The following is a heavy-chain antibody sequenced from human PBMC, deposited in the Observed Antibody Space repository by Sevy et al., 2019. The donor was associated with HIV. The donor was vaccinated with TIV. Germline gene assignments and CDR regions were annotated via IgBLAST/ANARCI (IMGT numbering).Heavy chain of an antibody. J-gene: IGHJ4*02. CDR2: IRSKADGGTG. CDR1: GFSFINAW. D-gene: IGHD1-26*01. Sequence: GGSLRLSCAASGFSFINAWMNWVRQAPGKGLEWVGRIRSKADGGTGDYAAPVKGRFIISRDDSENTLYLQMNSLRTEDTAIYYCTTVLGWEGTSDYWGQGTLVTVSS. CDR3: TTVLGWEGTSDY. V-gene: IGHV3-15*07.